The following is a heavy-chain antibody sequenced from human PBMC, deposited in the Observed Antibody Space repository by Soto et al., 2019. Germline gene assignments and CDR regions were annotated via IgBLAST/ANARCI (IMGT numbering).Heavy chain of an antibody. D-gene: IGHD3-3*01. Sequence: ASVKVSCKASGYTFTKYDISWVRQAPGQGLEWLGLISPNSGRPSYAQKFEGRVTMTTDTSTTTAYLELRSLRSDDTAAYYCVRQYYDFWTDYPDFDYWGQGTLVTVSS. V-gene: IGHV1-18*04. CDR2: ISPNSGRP. J-gene: IGHJ4*02. CDR1: GYTFTKYD. CDR3: VRQYYDFWTDYPDFDY.